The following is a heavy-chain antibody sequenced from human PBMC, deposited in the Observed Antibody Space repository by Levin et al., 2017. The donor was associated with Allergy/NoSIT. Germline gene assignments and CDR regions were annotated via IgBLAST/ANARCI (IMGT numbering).Heavy chain of an antibody. CDR1: GGTFSSYA. D-gene: IGHD6-6*01. Sequence: GASVKVSCKASGGTFSSYAISWVRQAPGQGLEWMGGIIPIFGTANYAQKFQGRVTITADESTSTAYMELSSLRSEDTAVYYCARLQPVYSSSSEETGDYFDYWGQGTLVTVSS. V-gene: IGHV1-69*13. J-gene: IGHJ4*02. CDR3: ARLQPVYSSSSEETGDYFDY. CDR2: IIPIFGTA.